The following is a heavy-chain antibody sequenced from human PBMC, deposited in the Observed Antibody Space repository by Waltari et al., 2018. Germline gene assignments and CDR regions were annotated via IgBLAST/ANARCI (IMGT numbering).Heavy chain of an antibody. CDR1: GYSISSGYY. Sequence: QVQLQESGPGLVKPSETLSLTCAVSGYSISSGYYWGWIRQPPGKGLEWIGSIYHSGSTYYNPSRKSRVTISVDTSKNQFSLKRSSVTAADTAVYYCARHPRGVAAAGYFDYWGQGTLVTVSS. D-gene: IGHD6-13*01. CDR2: IYHSGST. J-gene: IGHJ4*02. CDR3: ARHPRGVAAAGYFDY. V-gene: IGHV4-38-2*01.